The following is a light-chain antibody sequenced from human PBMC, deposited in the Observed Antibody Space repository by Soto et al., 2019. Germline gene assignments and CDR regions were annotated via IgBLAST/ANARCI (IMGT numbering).Light chain of an antibody. CDR1: SSNIGSNI. CDR3: SAWDGSLNAIL. Sequence: QSVLSQPPSASGTPGQRDTISCSGRSSNIGSNIVNWYQQLPGTAPKLLIYNNDRRPSGVPDRFSGSKSGTSASLAISGLQSEDEADYYCSAWDGSLNAILFGGGTKLTVL. V-gene: IGLV1-44*01. CDR2: NND. J-gene: IGLJ2*01.